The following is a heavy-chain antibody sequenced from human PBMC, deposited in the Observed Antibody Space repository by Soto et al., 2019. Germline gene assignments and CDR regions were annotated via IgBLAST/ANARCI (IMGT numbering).Heavy chain of an antibody. CDR1: GGSLSGYY. D-gene: IGHD3-3*01. V-gene: IGHV4-34*01. Sequence: PSETLSLTCAVFGGSLSGYYWSWIRKPPGKGLEWIGEINHSGSTNYSPSLKSRVTILVDTSKNQFSLQLSSVTAADTAMYYCARGDFAWEPSTDYWGQGTLVTVSS. CDR2: INHSGST. CDR3: ARGDFAWEPSTDY. J-gene: IGHJ4*02.